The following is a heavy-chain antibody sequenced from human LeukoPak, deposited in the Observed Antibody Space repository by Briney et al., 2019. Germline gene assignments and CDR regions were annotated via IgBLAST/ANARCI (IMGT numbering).Heavy chain of an antibody. CDR1: GFPFCSYA. J-gene: IGHJ4*02. Sequence: GGSLRLSCAASGFPFCSYAMTWVRQAPGKGLEWVSTISASANNTYYTDSVKGRFTISRDNSKNTLYLQMSSLSAEDTAVYYCAKRIAAAGSPVYFDYWGQGTLITVSS. CDR2: ISASANNT. CDR3: AKRIAAAGSPVYFDY. V-gene: IGHV3-23*01. D-gene: IGHD6-13*01.